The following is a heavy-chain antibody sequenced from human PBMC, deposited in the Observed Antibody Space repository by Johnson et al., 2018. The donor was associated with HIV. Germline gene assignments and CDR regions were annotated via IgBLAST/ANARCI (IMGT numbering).Heavy chain of an antibody. J-gene: IGHJ3*01. CDR2: ISYDGSNK. D-gene: IGHD3-22*01. V-gene: IGHV3-30*03. Sequence: QVQLVESGGGVVQPGRSLRLSCAASGFTFSSYGMHWVRQAPGKGLEWVAVISYDGSNKYYADSVKGRFTISRDNAKNTLYLQMNSLRAEDTAVYYCERVSESDSNWGQGTMVTVSS. CDR1: GFTFSSYG. CDR3: ERVSESDSN.